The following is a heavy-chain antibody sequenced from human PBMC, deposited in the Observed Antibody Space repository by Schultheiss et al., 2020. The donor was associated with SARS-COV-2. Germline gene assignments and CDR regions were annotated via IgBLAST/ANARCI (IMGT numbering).Heavy chain of an antibody. D-gene: IGHD6-6*01. Sequence: SETLSLTCTVSGGSISSYYWSWIRQPPGKGLEWLGYIYYSGSTNYNPSLKSRVTISVDTSKNQFSLKLSSVTAADTAVYYCARGAAPRGGMDVWGQGTTVTVSS. CDR2: IYYSGST. J-gene: IGHJ6*02. V-gene: IGHV4-59*01. CDR3: ARGAAPRGGMDV. CDR1: GGSISSYY.